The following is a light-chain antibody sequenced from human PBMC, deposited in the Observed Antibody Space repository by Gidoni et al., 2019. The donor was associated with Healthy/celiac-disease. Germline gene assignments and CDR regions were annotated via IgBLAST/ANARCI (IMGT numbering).Light chain of an antibody. CDR2: GAS. Sequence: EIVMTQSPATLSVSPGERATLSCRASQSVSSNLAWYQQKPGQAPRLLISGASTRATGIPARFSGSGSGTEFTLTISSLQSEDFAVYYCQQYNNWPYSFGQXTKLEIK. CDR3: QQYNNWPYS. CDR1: QSVSSN. J-gene: IGKJ2*03. V-gene: IGKV3-15*01.